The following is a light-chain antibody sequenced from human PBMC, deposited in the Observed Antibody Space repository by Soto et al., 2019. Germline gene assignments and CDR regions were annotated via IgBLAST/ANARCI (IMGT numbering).Light chain of an antibody. J-gene: IGKJ1*01. CDR1: QSISRR. Sequence: STLSACVVDRVTITCRASQSISRRLACYQQKPGKAPKVLIYDACSMESGVPSRFSGSGSGTEFTLTISSLQTDDFATYYCQQYNTYSPRTFRRGTKV. CDR3: QQYNTYSPRT. CDR2: DAC. V-gene: IGKV1-5*01.